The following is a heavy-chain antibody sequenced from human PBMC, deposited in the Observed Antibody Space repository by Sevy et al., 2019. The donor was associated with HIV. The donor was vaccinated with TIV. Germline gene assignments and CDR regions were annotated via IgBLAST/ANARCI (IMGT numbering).Heavy chain of an antibody. V-gene: IGHV4-34*01. J-gene: IGHJ4*02. CDR3: ARKPPNYDYVWGSYRLKGYFDY. Sequence: SETLSLTCAVYGGSFSGYYWSWIRQPPGKGLEWIGEINHSGSTNYNPSLKSRVTMSVDTSKNQFSLKLSSVTAADTAVYYCARKPPNYDYVWGSYRLKGYFDYWGQGTLVTVSS. CDR1: GGSFSGYY. D-gene: IGHD3-16*02. CDR2: INHSGST.